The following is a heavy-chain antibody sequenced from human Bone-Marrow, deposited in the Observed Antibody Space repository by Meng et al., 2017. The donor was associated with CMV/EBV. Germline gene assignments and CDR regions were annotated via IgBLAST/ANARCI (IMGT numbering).Heavy chain of an antibody. CDR1: GYMFSHFE. D-gene: IGHD1-1*01. CDR2: TSAYNTDT. J-gene: IGHJ4*02. CDR3: ARDGNWIRDY. V-gene: IGHV1-18*01. Sequence: ASVKVSCKASGYMFSHFEIAWVRQAPGQGLEWIGWTSAYNTDTNYAPVLRGRVTVTADTSTNTGYMELRNLRSDDTAVYYCARDGNWIRDYWGQGTLVIVSS.